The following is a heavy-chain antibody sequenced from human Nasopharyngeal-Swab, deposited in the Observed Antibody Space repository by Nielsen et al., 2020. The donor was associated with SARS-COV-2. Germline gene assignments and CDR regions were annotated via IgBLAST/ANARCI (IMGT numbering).Heavy chain of an antibody. Sequence: ASVQVSCNASGYIFTGYYMHWVRQAPGQGLEWMGRINPNSGGTNYARKFQGRVTMTRDTSISTAYMELSRLRSDDTAVYYCAREKSDAFDIWGQGTMVTVSS. J-gene: IGHJ3*02. CDR1: GYIFTGYY. CDR2: INPNSGGT. CDR3: AREKSDAFDI. V-gene: IGHV1-2*06.